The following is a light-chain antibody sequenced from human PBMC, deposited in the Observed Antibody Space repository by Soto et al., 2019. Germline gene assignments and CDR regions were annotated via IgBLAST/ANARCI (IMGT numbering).Light chain of an antibody. Sequence: EIVLTQSPATLSLSPGERATLSCRASQSVSSYLAWYQQKPGQAPRLLIYDASNRAPGIPARFSGSGSGTDFTLTISSLEPEDFAVSYCQQRSNWPHTFGQGTKLEIK. V-gene: IGKV3-11*01. CDR3: QQRSNWPHT. CDR2: DAS. CDR1: QSVSSY. J-gene: IGKJ2*01.